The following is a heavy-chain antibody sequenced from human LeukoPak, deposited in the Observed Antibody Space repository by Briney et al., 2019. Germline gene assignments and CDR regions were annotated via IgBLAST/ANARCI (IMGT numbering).Heavy chain of an antibody. CDR1: GFTFSSYC. J-gene: IGHJ3*02. CDR3: AKDRIRQFPGGALDN. CDR2: ISKDGSEK. D-gene: IGHD3-10*01. V-gene: IGHV3-7*01. Sequence: PGGSLRLSCAASGFTFSSYCMSWVRQAPGKGLEWVSNISKDGSEKYYVDSVKGRLTISRDNAKNSLYLQMNSLRAEDTAVYYCAKDRIRQFPGGALDNWGQGTMVTVSS.